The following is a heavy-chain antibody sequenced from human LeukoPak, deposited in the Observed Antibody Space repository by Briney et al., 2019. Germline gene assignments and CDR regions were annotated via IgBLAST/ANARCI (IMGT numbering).Heavy chain of an antibody. CDR1: GFTFSNAW. D-gene: IGHD3-22*01. CDR3: AKDLLKYYYDSSGLPPRGAFDI. Sequence: GGSLRLSCAASGFTFSNAWMNWVRQAPGKGLEWVGRIKSKTDGGTTDYAAPVKGRFTISRDDSKNTLYLQMNSLRAEDTAVYYCAKDLLKYYYDSSGLPPRGAFDIWGQGTMVTVSS. CDR2: IKSKTDGGTT. J-gene: IGHJ3*02. V-gene: IGHV3-15*07.